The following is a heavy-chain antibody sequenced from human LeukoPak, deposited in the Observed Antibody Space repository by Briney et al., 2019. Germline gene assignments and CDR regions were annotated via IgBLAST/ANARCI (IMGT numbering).Heavy chain of an antibody. CDR2: IKQDGSEK. CDR1: GFTFRTHW. V-gene: IGHV3-7*01. J-gene: IGHJ4*02. CDR3: ARGLEWQGKPTLVSDY. Sequence: GGSLRLSCAASGFTFRTHWMSWFRQAPGKGLEWVANIKQDGSEKYYVDSVKGRFTISRDNAKNSLGLQMNSLRVEDTAVYYCARGLEWQGKPTLVSDYWGQGTLVTVSS. D-gene: IGHD3-3*01.